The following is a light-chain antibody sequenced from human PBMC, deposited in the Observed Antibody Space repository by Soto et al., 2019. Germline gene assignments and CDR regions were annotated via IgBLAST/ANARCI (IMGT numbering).Light chain of an antibody. J-gene: IGKJ1*01. V-gene: IGKV1-5*01. CDR3: QQYNSHWT. Sequence: DIQRTQSPANLSSSVGDRVTPTWRASQSISSWLAWYQQKPGKAPKLLIYDASSLESGVPPRLSGSGSGTEFTLTISSMRPDDFATYYCQQYNSHWTFGQGTKVDI. CDR2: DAS. CDR1: QSISSW.